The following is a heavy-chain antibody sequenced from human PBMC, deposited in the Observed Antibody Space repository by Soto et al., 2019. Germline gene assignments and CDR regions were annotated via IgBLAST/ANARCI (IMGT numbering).Heavy chain of an antibody. CDR2: TSSSGSTI. J-gene: IGHJ6*02. CDR3: ARDPQGIAVDHSSYYGMDV. Sequence: QVELVESGGGLAKPGGSLRLSCAASGFTFSDYDMSWIRQAPGKGLEWVSYTSSSGSTIYYADSVKGRFTMSRDNAKNSMYLHMDSLRVEDTAVYYWARDPQGIAVDHSSYYGMDVWGQGTTVTVSS. V-gene: IGHV3-11*01. D-gene: IGHD6-19*01. CDR1: GFTFSDYD.